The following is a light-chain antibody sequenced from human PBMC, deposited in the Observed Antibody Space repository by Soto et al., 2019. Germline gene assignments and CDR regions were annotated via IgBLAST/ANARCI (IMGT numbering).Light chain of an antibody. J-gene: IGKJ1*01. Sequence: DIQMTQSPSSLSASVGDRVTITCRASQSISRWLAWYQQKSGKAPKFLIYDASSLESGVPSRFSGSGSGTDFTLTISRLEPEHFAVYYCQQYGSSPTWTFGQGTKV. V-gene: IGKV1-5*01. CDR3: QQYGSSPTWT. CDR2: DAS. CDR1: QSISRW.